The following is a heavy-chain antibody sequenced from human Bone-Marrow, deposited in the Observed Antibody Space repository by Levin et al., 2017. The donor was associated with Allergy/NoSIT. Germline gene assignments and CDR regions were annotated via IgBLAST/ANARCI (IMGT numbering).Heavy chain of an antibody. Sequence: SQTLSLTCAVYGGSFSGYYWSWIRQPPGKGLEWIGEINHSGSTNYNPSLKSRVTISVDTSKNQFSLKLSSVTAADTAVYYCARGLYDILTDNYYYYMDVWGKGTTVTVSS. CDR3: ARGLYDILTDNYYYYMDV. CDR2: INHSGST. CDR1: GGSFSGYY. D-gene: IGHD3-9*01. V-gene: IGHV4-34*01. J-gene: IGHJ6*03.